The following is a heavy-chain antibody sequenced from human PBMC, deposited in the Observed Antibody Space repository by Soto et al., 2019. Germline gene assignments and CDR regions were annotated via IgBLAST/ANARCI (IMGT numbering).Heavy chain of an antibody. CDR3: ARELGYYDSSGYWSHGLIDY. D-gene: IGHD3-22*01. CDR1: GGSISSGDYY. Sequence: SETLSLTCTVSGGSISSGDYYWSWIRQPPGKGLEWIGYIYYSGSTYYNPSLKSRVTISVDTSKNQFSLKLSSVTAADTAVYYCARELGYYDSSGYWSHGLIDYWGQGTLVTVSS. V-gene: IGHV4-30-4*01. J-gene: IGHJ4*02. CDR2: IYYSGST.